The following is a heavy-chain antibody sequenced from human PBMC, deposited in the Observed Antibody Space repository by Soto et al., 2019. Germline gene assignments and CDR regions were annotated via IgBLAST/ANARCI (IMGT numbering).Heavy chain of an antibody. CDR2: IIPIFGTA. Sequence: SVKVSSKASGGTFSSYALSSLRQAPGQGLEWMGGIIPIFGTANYAQKFQGRVTITADKSTSTAYMELSSLRSEDTAVYYCARNLGGAGFDYWGQGTLVTVSS. CDR3: ARNLGGAGFDY. D-gene: IGHD3-16*01. J-gene: IGHJ4*02. V-gene: IGHV1-69*06. CDR1: GGTFSSYA.